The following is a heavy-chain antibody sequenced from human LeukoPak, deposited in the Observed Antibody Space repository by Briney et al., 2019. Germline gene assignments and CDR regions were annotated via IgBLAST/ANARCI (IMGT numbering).Heavy chain of an antibody. CDR1: GFTFSSYA. CDR3: AKDNLWFGELLTYFDY. Sequence: KAGVSLRLSCAASGFTFSSYAMSWVRQAPGKGLGWVSAISGSGGSTYYADSVKGRFTISRDNSKNTLYLQMNSLRAEDTAVYYCAKDNLWFGELLTYFDYWGQGTLVTVSS. V-gene: IGHV3-23*01. CDR2: ISGSGGST. D-gene: IGHD3-10*01. J-gene: IGHJ4*02.